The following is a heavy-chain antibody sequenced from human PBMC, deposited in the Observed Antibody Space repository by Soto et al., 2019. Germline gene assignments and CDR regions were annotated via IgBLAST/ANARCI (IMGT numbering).Heavy chain of an antibody. V-gene: IGHV1-18*04. CDR1: GYSFSSYG. D-gene: IGHD2-15*01. J-gene: IGHJ4*02. CDR2: ISPYNGNT. Sequence: VQLVQSGAEVKQPGASVKVSCKGSGYSFSSYGLSWLRQAPGQGLEWMGWISPYNGNTNYAQKFQGRVIMTTDTPTSTAYMELRSLRSDDTAVYYCARYCSGGSCYGTITYWGQGTLVTVSS. CDR3: ARYCSGGSCYGTITY.